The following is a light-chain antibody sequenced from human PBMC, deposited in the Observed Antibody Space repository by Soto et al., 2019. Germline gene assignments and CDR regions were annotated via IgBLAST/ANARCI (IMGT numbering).Light chain of an antibody. Sequence: EIVMTQSPATLSVSPGERATLSCRASQSISTYLAWYQQKPGQAPRLLISAASTRATGIPARFSGSGSGTEFTLTISSLQSEDFAVYYCQQYNNWPALTFGGGTKVDI. CDR2: AAS. J-gene: IGKJ4*01. CDR3: QQYNNWPALT. V-gene: IGKV3-15*01. CDR1: QSISTY.